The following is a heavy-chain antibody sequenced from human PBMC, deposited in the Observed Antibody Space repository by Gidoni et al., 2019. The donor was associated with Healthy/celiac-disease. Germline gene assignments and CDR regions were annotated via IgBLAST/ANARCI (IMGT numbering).Heavy chain of an antibody. Sequence: QAQLVESGGGLVKPGGSLRLSLAASGFSFTSYTLSWIRQAPGKGLEWLSYITNSDNTVDYADSVRGRFTISRDNAKNSVYLQMNNLRAEDTAVYYCGRDRGNVREMGTTFYMDVWGKGTTVTVSS. J-gene: IGHJ6*03. CDR3: GRDRGNVREMGTTFYMDV. CDR2: ITNSDNTV. CDR1: GFSFTSYT. V-gene: IGHV3-11*01. D-gene: IGHD3-10*02.